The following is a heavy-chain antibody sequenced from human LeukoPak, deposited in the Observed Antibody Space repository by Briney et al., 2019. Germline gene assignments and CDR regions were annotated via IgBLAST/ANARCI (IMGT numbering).Heavy chain of an antibody. CDR1: GYTFTSYD. CDR3: ARAIPCSSNGCFTREDTYFYYMDV. D-gene: IGHD2-2*02. CDR2: MNPNSGNT. Sequence: ASVKVSCKASGYTFTSYDINWVRQATGQGLEWMGWMNPNSGNTGYAQKFQGRVTITRNTSISTAYMELSSLRPDDTAVYYCARAIPCSSNGCFTREDTYFYYMDVWGRGTTVIVSS. J-gene: IGHJ6*03. V-gene: IGHV1-8*03.